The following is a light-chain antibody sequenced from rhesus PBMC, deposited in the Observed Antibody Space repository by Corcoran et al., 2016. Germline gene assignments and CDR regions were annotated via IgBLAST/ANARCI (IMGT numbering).Light chain of an antibody. CDR3: QQYNNWPLT. Sequence: EIVMTQTPATLSLSPGETATLSCRASQSVSSDLAWYRQKPGQTPLLLINATSNRATGISARFSGSGSGTDFTLTISILEPEDFEVYYCQQYNNWPLTFGGGTKVEIK. CDR2: ATS. V-gene: IGKV3-42*03. CDR1: QSVSSD. J-gene: IGKJ4*01.